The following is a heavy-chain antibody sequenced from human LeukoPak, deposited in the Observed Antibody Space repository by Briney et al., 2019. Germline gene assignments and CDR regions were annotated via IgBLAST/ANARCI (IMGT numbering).Heavy chain of an antibody. CDR2: IYYSGST. J-gene: IGHJ4*02. V-gene: IGHV4-30-4*08. Sequence: PSQTLSLTCTVSGGSISSGDYYWNWIRQPPGKGLEWIGYIYYSGSTYYNPSLKSRVTISVDTSKNQFSLKLSSVTAADTAVYYCARGTTLIRGGDYWGQGTLVTVSS. D-gene: IGHD3-10*01. CDR3: ARGTTLIRGGDY. CDR1: GGSISSGDYY.